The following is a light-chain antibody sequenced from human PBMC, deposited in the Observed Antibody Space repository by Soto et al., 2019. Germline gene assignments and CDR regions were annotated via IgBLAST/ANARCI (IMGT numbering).Light chain of an antibody. CDR1: QGINRW. CDR2: AAD. J-gene: IGKJ2*01. CDR3: QQAYRFPYT. Sequence: IQLTQSPSSIFASLGDRVTITCRASQGINRWLAWYQMKPGKGPKLLVFAADTLHNGVPPRFSGSGSGTDFTLTISTLQPEDFATYFCQQAYRFPYTFGPGTRLEFK. V-gene: IGKV1-12*01.